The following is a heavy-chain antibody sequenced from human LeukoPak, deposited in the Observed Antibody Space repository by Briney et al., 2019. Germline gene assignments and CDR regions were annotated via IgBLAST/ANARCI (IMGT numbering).Heavy chain of an antibody. CDR3: ARGGRWNRLYDY. CDR2: INHSGST. CDR1: GGSFSGYY. V-gene: IGHV4-34*01. D-gene: IGHD1-1*01. J-gene: IGHJ4*02. Sequence: PSETLSLTCAVYGGSFSGYYWSWIRQPPGKGLEWIGEINHSGSTNYNPSLKSRVTISVDTSKNQFSLKLSSVTAADTAVYYCARGGRWNRLYDYWGQGTLVTVSS.